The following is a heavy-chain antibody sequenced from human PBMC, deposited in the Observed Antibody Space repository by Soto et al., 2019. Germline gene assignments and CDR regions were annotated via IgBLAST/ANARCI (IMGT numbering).Heavy chain of an antibody. V-gene: IGHV3-23*01. CDR2: ISGSGFKK. D-gene: IGHD1-26*01. CDR3: AKNQGVELVPLATVDWFDP. Sequence: EVVLLESGGGLEQPGGSLRLSCAASGFIFENFGMRWVRQAPGKGLEWISSISGSGFKKYYADSVKGRFTISRDNSKSTVYLELNNLSAEDTAVYHCAKNQGVELVPLATVDWFDPWGQGSVVTVSS. CDR1: GFIFENFG. J-gene: IGHJ5*02.